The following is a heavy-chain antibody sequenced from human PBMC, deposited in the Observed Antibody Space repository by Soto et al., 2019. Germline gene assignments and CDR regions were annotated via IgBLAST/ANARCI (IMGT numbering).Heavy chain of an antibody. Sequence: QLQLQESGPGLVKPSETLSLTCTVSGDSITSNSYFWAWIRQPPGKGLEWIGGIYYSGTTYYNPSLKSRVTISVDRSKNQFSLKLSSVTAADTAVYYCARHFSVDYFDYWGQGALVTVSS. CDR3: ARHFSVDYFDY. V-gene: IGHV4-39*01. J-gene: IGHJ4*02. CDR1: GDSITSNSYF. CDR2: IYYSGTT.